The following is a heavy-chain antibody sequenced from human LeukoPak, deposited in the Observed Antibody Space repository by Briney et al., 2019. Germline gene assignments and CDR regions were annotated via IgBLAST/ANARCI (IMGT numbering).Heavy chain of an antibody. CDR1: GFTFSDYY. D-gene: IGHD1-26*01. V-gene: IGHV3-11*01. J-gene: IGHJ4*02. CDR3: ASDWSGSRDY. CDR2: ISSSGTTI. Sequence: PGGSLRLSCAASGFTFSDYYMTWLRQTPGKGLEGLSYISSSGTTIYYADSVKGRFTISRDNAKNSLYLQMDSLRAEDTAVYYCASDWSGSRDYWGQGTLVTVSS.